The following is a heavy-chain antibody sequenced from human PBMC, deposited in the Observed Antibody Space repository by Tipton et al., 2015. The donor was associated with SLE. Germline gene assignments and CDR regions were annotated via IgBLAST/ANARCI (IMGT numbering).Heavy chain of an antibody. CDR3: ARPIVAHGAFDI. V-gene: IGHV3-30*02. J-gene: IGHJ3*02. D-gene: IGHD5-12*01. Sequence: SLRLSCAASGFTFSSYGMHWVRQAPGKGLEWVAFIRYDGSNKYYADSVKGRSTISRDNSKNTLYLQMNSLRAEDTAVYYCARPIVAHGAFDIWGQGTMVTVSS. CDR1: GFTFSSYG. CDR2: IRYDGSNK.